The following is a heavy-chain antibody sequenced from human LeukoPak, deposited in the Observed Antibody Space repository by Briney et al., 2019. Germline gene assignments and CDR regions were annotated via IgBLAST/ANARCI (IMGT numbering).Heavy chain of an antibody. CDR1: GFTLSTYA. V-gene: IGHV3-23*01. D-gene: IGHD2-15*01. Sequence: GGSLRLSCVVSGFTLSTYAMSWVRQAPGKGLQWVSAISGSGGFTYYADSVKGRFTISRDNSKNTLYLQMNSLRADDTAVYHCAKEGASGVGGYCSGGSCSSLDYWGQGTLVTVSS. J-gene: IGHJ4*02. CDR2: ISGSGGFT. CDR3: AKEGASGVGGYCSGGSCSSLDY.